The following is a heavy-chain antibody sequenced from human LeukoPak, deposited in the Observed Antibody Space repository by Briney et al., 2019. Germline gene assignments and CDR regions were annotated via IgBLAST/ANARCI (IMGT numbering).Heavy chain of an antibody. CDR3: AKATGDRFTYYFDY. CDR2: ISGSGGST. CDR1: GFVFNNYA. V-gene: IGHV3-23*01. D-gene: IGHD7-27*01. J-gene: IGHJ4*02. Sequence: GGSLRLSCTTSGFVFNNYAMTWVRQVPGKGLEWVSAISGSGGSTYYADSVKGRFTISRDNSKNTLYLQMNSLRAEDTAVYYCAKATGDRFTYYFDYWGQGTLVTVSS.